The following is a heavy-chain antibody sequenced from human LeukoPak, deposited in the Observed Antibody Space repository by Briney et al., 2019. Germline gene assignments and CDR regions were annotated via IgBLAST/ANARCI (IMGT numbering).Heavy chain of an antibody. CDR1: GASISSGEYY. Sequence: SETLSLTCTVSGASISSGEYYWSWIRQPAGKGLEWIGRIYTSGSTNYNPSLKSRVAISVDTSKNQFSLKLSSVTAADTAMYYCAREAYDVLTSDWFDPWGQGTLVTVSS. CDR3: AREAYDVLTSDWFDP. J-gene: IGHJ5*02. V-gene: IGHV4-61*02. D-gene: IGHD3-9*01. CDR2: IYTSGST.